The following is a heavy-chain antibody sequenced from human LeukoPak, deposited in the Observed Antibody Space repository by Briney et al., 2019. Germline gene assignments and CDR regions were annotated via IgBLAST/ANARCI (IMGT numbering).Heavy chain of an antibody. J-gene: IGHJ3*02. V-gene: IGHV3-21*01. CDR2: INSSSGYI. Sequence: GGSLRLSCAASGFTFSSYSMNWVRQAPGKGLEWVSSINSSSGYIYYADSVKGRFTISRDNAKNSLYLQMNSLRAEDTAVYYCARGHITAEAFDIWGQGTMVTVSS. CDR3: ARGHITAEAFDI. D-gene: IGHD2-21*01. CDR1: GFTFSSYS.